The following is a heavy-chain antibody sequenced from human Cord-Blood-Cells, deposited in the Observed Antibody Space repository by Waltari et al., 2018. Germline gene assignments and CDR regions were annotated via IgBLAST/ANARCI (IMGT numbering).Heavy chain of an antibody. V-gene: IGHV1-2*02. CDR1: GYTFTGHY. CDR3: AGTRYYGSGSYDY. D-gene: IGHD3-10*01. CDR2: INPNSGGT. J-gene: IGHJ4*02. Sequence: VQLVQSGAEAKNPGATVKVSCKASGYTFTGHYMHWVRQAPGQGLEWMGWINPNSGGTNYAQKFQGRVTMTRDTSISTAYMELSRLRSDDTAVYYCAGTRYYGSGSYDYWGQGTLVTVSS.